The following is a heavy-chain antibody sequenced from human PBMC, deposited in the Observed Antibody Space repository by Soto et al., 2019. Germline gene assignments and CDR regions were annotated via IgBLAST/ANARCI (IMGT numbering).Heavy chain of an antibody. CDR3: ARVGSSLGVRIPPEFDY. V-gene: IGHV4-34*01. Sequence: SETLSLSCAVYGGSFGCYYWSWIRQPPGKGLGWIGEINHSGSTNYNPSLKSRVTISVDTSKNQFSLKLSSVTAADTAVYYCARVGSSLGVRIPPEFDYWGQGTLVTVSS. CDR1: GGSFGCYY. CDR2: INHSGST. J-gene: IGHJ4*02. D-gene: IGHD6-6*01.